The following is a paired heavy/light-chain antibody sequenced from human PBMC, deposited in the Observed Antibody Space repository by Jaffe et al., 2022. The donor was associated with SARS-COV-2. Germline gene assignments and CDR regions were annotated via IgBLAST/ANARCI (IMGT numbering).Light chain of an antibody. Sequence: DIQMTQSPSSLSASVGDRVTITCRASQAIRNDLGWYQQTPGKAPKRLIYGASSLQSGVPSRFSGSGSGTEFTLTISSLQPEDCATYYCLQHNSYPRTFGQGTKVEIK. J-gene: IGKJ1*01. CDR2: GAS. CDR1: QAIRND. V-gene: IGKV1-17*01. CDR3: LQHNSYPRT.
Heavy chain of an antibody. V-gene: IGHV3-33*01. CDR2: IWYDGSNK. D-gene: IGHD3-22*01. CDR3: ARIADSTDAMSDDAFDI. J-gene: IGHJ3*02. Sequence: QVQLVESGGGVVQPGRSLRLSCAASGFTFSAYGMHWVRQAPGKGLEWVAIIWYDGSNKYYADSVKGRFTISRDNSKNTLYLQMNSLRAEDTAVYYCARIADSTDAMSDDAFDIWGQGTMVTVSS. CDR1: GFTFSAYG.